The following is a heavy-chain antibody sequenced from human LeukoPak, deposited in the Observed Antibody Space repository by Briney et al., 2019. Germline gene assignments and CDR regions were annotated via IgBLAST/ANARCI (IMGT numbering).Heavy chain of an antibody. J-gene: IGHJ4*02. Sequence: ASVKVSCKASGYTFTSYGISWVRQAPGQGLEWMGWISAYNGNTNYAQKLQGRVAMTTDTSTSTVYMELSSLRSEDTAVYYCARGGPTTYYDILTGPNGFDYWGQGTLVTVSS. CDR2: ISAYNGNT. V-gene: IGHV1-18*01. CDR3: ARGGPTTYYDILTGPNGFDY. D-gene: IGHD3-9*01. CDR1: GYTFTSYG.